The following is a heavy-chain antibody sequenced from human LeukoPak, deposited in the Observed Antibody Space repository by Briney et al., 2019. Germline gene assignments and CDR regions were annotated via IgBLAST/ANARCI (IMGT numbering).Heavy chain of an antibody. CDR1: GFTFSSYS. V-gene: IGHV3-21*01. CDR2: ISSSSSYI. D-gene: IGHD6-19*01. CDR3: ARDRVAVAGTFDY. Sequence: GGSLRLSCAVSGFTFSSYSMNWVRQAPGKGLEWGSSISSSSSYIYYADSVKGRFTISRDNAKNSLYLQMNSLRAEDTAVYYCARDRVAVAGTFDYWGQGTLVTVSS. J-gene: IGHJ4*02.